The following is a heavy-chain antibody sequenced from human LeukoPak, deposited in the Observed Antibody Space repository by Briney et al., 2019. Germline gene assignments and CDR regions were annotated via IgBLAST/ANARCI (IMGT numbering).Heavy chain of an antibody. CDR3: VRTARLGDY. D-gene: IGHD3-16*01. CDR2: IRNSGRGM. Sequence: GGSLTLSCAASGPTFSDHYMRWIRHAPGKRLEWVSYIRNSGRGMNYADSVKGRFTITRDNANNSLYLHVNSLRAEHTAIYYCVRTARLGDYWGQGTLVTVSS. J-gene: IGHJ4*02. V-gene: IGHV3-11*01. CDR1: GPTFSDHY.